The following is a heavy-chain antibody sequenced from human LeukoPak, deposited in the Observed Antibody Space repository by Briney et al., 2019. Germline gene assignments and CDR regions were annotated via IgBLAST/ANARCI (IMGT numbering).Heavy chain of an antibody. J-gene: IGHJ4*02. V-gene: IGHV3-30-3*01. CDR3: AREMATTETFDY. D-gene: IGHD5-24*01. Sequence: GGSLRLSCAASGFTFSSCAMHWVRQPPGKGLEWVAVISYDGSNKYYADSVKGLFIISRDSSENTLYLQMNSLRGEDTAAYYCAREMATTETFDYWGQGALVTVSS. CDR1: GFTFSSCA. CDR2: ISYDGSNK.